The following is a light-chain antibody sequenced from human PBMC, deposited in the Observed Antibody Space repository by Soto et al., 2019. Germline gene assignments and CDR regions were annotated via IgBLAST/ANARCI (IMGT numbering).Light chain of an antibody. CDR3: QSYDSSLSGSYV. CDR2: GNS. Sequence: QSVLTQPPSVSGAPGQRGTISCTGSSSKNGAGYDVHWYQQLPGTAPKLLIYGNSNRPSGVPDRFSGSKSGTSASLAITGLQAEDEADYYCQSYDSSLSGSYVFGTGTKSPS. CDR1: SSKNGAGYD. J-gene: IGLJ1*01. V-gene: IGLV1-40*01.